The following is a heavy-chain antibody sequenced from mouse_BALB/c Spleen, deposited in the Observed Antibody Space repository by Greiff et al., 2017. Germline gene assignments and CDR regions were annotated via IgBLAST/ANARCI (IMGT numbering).Heavy chain of an antibody. Sequence: EVQVVESGGGLVQPGGSRKLSCAASGFIFSSFGMHWVRQAPEKGLEWVAYISSGSSTIYYADTVKGRFTISRDNPKNTLFLQMTSLRSEDTAMYYCARKNYGSSYVGWYFDVWGAGTTVTVSS. D-gene: IGHD1-1*01. CDR2: ISSGSSTI. CDR1: GFIFSSFG. V-gene: IGHV5-17*02. CDR3: ARKNYGSSYVGWYFDV. J-gene: IGHJ1*01.